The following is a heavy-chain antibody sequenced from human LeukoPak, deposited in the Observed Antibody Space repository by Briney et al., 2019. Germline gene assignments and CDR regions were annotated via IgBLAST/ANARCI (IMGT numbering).Heavy chain of an antibody. D-gene: IGHD6-19*01. J-gene: IGHJ4*02. CDR2: ISWNSGSI. V-gene: IGHV3-9*01. CDR1: GFTFDDYA. CDR3: AKADGSGWYRSVGY. Sequence: GGSLRLSCAASGFTFDDYAMHWVRQAPGKGLEWVSGISWNSGSIGYADSVKGRFTISRDNAKNSLYLQMNSLRAEDTALCYCAKADGSGWYRSVGYWGQGTLVTVSS.